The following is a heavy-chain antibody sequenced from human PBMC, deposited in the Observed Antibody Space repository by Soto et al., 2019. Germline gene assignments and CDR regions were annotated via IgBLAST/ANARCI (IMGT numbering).Heavy chain of an antibody. CDR1: GYSFTSLD. CDR2: MQPSTGRT. D-gene: IGHD1-26*01. CDR3: ARGVSAGVDY. V-gene: IGHV1-8*01. J-gene: IGHJ4*02. Sequence: ASVKVSRKASGYSFTSLDINWVRQTAGQGLEWMGWMQPSTGRTGYAQKFQGRVTMTRDTSINKAYMELTTLTSDDTAFYYCARGVSAGVDYWGQGTPVTVSS.